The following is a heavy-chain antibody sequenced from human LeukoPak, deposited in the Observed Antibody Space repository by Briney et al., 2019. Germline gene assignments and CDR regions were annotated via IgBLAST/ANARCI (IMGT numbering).Heavy chain of an antibody. Sequence: ASVKVSCKASGGTFSSYAISWVRQAPGQGLEWMGWISAYNGNTNYAQKLQGRVTMTTDTSTSTAYMELRSLRSDDTAVYYCARINIAVAGGNWFDPWGQGTLVTVSS. D-gene: IGHD6-19*01. CDR2: ISAYNGNT. CDR1: GGTFSSYA. CDR3: ARINIAVAGGNWFDP. J-gene: IGHJ5*02. V-gene: IGHV1-18*01.